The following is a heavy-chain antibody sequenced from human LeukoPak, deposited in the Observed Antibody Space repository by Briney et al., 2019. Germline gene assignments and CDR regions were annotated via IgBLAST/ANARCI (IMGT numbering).Heavy chain of an antibody. J-gene: IGHJ5*02. Sequence: PGGSLRLSCAASGFTLSTYWMNWVRQAPGKGLEWVATIKQDGSEKYYVDSVKGRFTISRDNAKNSLYLQMNSLRAEDTAVYYCARGAEGTWFDPWGQGTLVTVSS. CDR1: GFTLSTYW. CDR3: ARGAEGTWFDP. V-gene: IGHV3-7*03. CDR2: IKQDGSEK.